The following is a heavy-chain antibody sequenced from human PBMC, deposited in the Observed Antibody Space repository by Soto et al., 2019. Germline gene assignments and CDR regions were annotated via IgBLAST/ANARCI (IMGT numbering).Heavy chain of an antibody. J-gene: IGHJ4*02. CDR2: ISGSGGST. CDR1: GFTFSSYA. V-gene: IGHV3-23*01. D-gene: IGHD1-26*01. Sequence: SGGSLRLSCAASGFTFSSYAMSWVRQAPGKGLEWGSAISGSGGSTYYADSVKGRFTISRDNSKNTLYLQMNSLRAEDTAVYYCAKTPIVGATRPYYFDYWGQGTLVTVSS. CDR3: AKTPIVGATRPYYFDY.